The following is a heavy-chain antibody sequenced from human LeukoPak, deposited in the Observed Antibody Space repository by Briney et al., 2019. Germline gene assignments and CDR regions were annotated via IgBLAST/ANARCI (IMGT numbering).Heavy chain of an antibody. CDR1: GYTFTSYY. J-gene: IGHJ5*02. Sequence: ASVKVSCKASGYTFTSYYMHWVRQAPGQGLEWMGIINPSGGSTSYAQKFQGRVTMTRDMSTSTVYMELSSLRSEDTAVYYCARGYCSSTSCYRNWFDPWGQGTLVTVSS. D-gene: IGHD2-2*01. CDR3: ARGYCSSTSCYRNWFDP. CDR2: INPSGGST. V-gene: IGHV1-46*01.